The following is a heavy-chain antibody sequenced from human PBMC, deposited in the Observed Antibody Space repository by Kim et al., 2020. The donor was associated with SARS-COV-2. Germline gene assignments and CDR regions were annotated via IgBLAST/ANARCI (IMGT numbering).Heavy chain of an antibody. CDR3: LTESPTSLD. CDR1: GFTFSNAW. Sequence: GGSLRLSCTASGFTFSNAWMSWVRQAPGKGLEWVGRIKSTPHGGTADYAAPAKGRFTISRDDSQNTLYLQMNGLKTEDTAVYFCLTESPTSLDWGQGTLVTVSS. J-gene: IGHJ4*02. V-gene: IGHV3-15*01. CDR2: IKSTPHGGTA. D-gene: IGHD1-1*01.